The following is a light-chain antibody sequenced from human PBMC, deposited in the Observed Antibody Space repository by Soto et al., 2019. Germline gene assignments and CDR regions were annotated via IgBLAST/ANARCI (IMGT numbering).Light chain of an antibody. CDR2: ASS. Sequence: VMTQSPATLSVSPGEGVTLFCRASQTVANNIAWYQVKPAQPPRLLIYASSTRATGIPATFSGSGSETQCSLTISSLQAEDSAVYYCQQYDPGGLSYGGGTKVEI. V-gene: IGKV3D-15*01. CDR1: QTVANN. J-gene: IGKJ4*01. CDR3: QQYDPGGLS.